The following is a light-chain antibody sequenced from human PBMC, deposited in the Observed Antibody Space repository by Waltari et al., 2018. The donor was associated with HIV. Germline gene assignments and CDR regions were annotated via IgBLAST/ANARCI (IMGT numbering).Light chain of an antibody. J-gene: IGLJ2*01. CDR2: DTI. Sequence: QGVVTQEPSLTVSPEGTVTLTCASSSGPVTSDHYPSWVQQKPGQVPTTLIFDTIDRHSSTPARFSGSLLGGKAALTLSGAQPDDEAYYYCLLSFRGPRLFGGGTRLTVL. CDR3: LLSFRGPRL. V-gene: IGLV7-46*01. CDR1: SGPVTSDHY.